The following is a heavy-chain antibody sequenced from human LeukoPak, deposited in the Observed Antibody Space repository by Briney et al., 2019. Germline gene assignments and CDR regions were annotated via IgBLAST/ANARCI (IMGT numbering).Heavy chain of an antibody. Sequence: PGGSLRLSCAASGFTFSKYWILWVRQAPGKRLESVSRINTDGTVATYADSVKGRFTVSRDNADNTMFLQMNSVRDEDTAVYYCETKQLLAPPRDSWGQGTPVTVSS. D-gene: IGHD6-19*01. V-gene: IGHV3-74*01. CDR2: INTDGTVA. J-gene: IGHJ4*02. CDR1: GFTFSKYW. CDR3: ETKQLLAPPRDS.